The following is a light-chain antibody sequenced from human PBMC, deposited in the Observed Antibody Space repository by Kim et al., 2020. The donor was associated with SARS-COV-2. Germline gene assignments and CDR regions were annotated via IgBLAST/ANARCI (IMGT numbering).Light chain of an antibody. J-gene: IGKJ2*03. V-gene: IGKV1-5*03. CDR1: LSVGAG. Sequence: DLQLTQSPSTLSASVGDRVTINCRASLSVGAGLAWYEHKPGKATKLLIYEASNLESGVPSRFSGSGSGTEFTLTISSLQPDDFATYYCQQDNWYASSGQGTKLEI. CDR2: EAS. CDR3: QQDNWYAS.